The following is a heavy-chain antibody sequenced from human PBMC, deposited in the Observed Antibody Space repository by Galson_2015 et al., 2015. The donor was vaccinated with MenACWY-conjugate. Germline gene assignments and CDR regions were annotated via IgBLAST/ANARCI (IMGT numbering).Heavy chain of an antibody. V-gene: IGHV3-7*03. Sequence: SLRLSCAASGFTFSSYWMSWVRQAPGKGLEWVANIKQDGSEKYYVDSVKGRFTISRDNAKNSLYLQMNSLRAEDTAVYYCARTDIVVVVAATAQFDYWGQGTLVTVSS. CDR2: IKQDGSEK. D-gene: IGHD2-15*01. CDR1: GFTFSSYW. J-gene: IGHJ4*02. CDR3: ARTDIVVVVAATAQFDY.